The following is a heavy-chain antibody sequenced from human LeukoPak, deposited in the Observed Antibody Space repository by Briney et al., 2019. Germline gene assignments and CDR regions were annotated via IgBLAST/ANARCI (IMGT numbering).Heavy chain of an antibody. D-gene: IGHD6-13*01. CDR3: ARTPAAAGAGSTDY. J-gene: IGHJ4*02. CDR2: IYYSGST. Sequence: SETLSLTCTVSVGSISSGGYYWSWIRQHPGKGLEWIGYIYYSGSTYYNPSLKSRVTISVDTSKNQFSLKLSSVTAAGTAVYYCARTPAAAGAGSTDYWGQGTLVTVSS. V-gene: IGHV4-31*03. CDR1: VGSISSGGYY.